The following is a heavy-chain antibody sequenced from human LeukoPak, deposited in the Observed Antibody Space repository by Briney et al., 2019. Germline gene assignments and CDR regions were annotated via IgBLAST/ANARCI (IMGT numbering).Heavy chain of an antibody. D-gene: IGHD1-1*01. CDR2: MNPNSGNT. CDR3: ARLSTTGTTVFFIYYYGMDV. V-gene: IGHV1-8*01. J-gene: IGHJ6*02. CDR1: GYTFTSYD. Sequence: ASMKASCKASGYTFTSYDINWVRQATGQGLEWMGWMNPNSGNTGYAQKFQGRVTMTRNTSISTAYMELSSLRAEDTAVYYCARLSTTGTTVFFIYYYGMDVWGQGTTVTVSS.